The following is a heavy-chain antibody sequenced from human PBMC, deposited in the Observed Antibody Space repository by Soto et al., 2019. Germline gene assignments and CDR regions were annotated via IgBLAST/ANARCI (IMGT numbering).Heavy chain of an antibody. Sequence: ASVKVSCKASGYTFTSYYINWVRQATVQGLEWMGWMNPNSGNTGYAQKFQGRVTMTRNTSISTAYMELSSLRSEDTAVYYCARGRSYYDILTGYLLPLDVWGQGTTVTVSS. CDR2: MNPNSGNT. V-gene: IGHV1-8*01. CDR3: ARGRSYYDILTGYLLPLDV. D-gene: IGHD3-9*01. J-gene: IGHJ6*02. CDR1: GYTFTSYY.